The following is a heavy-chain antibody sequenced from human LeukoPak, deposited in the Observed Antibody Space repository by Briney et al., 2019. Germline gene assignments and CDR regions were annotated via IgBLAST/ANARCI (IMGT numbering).Heavy chain of an antibody. CDR1: GGTFSSYA. J-gene: IGHJ3*02. CDR3: ARDPYYYDSSGYWGGAFDI. V-gene: IGHV1-69*06. Sequence: SVKVSCKASGGTFSSYAISWVRQAPGQGLEWMGGIIPIFGTANYAQKFQGRVTITADKSTSTAYMELSSLRSEDTAVYYCARDPYYYDSSGYWGGAFDIWGQGTMVTVSS. CDR2: IIPIFGTA. D-gene: IGHD3-22*01.